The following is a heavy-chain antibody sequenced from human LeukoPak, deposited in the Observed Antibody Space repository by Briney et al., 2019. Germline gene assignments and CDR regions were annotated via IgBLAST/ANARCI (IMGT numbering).Heavy chain of an antibody. CDR2: FDPEDGET. CDR3: ATLTSHSSGYPYYFDY. D-gene: IGHD3-22*01. J-gene: IGHJ4*02. Sequence: ASVKVSCKVSGYTLTELSMHWVRQAPGKGLERMGGFDPEDGETIYAQKFQGGVTMTEDTSTDTAYMELSSLRSEDTAVYYCATLTSHSSGYPYYFDYWGQGTLVTVSS. CDR1: GYTLTELS. V-gene: IGHV1-24*01.